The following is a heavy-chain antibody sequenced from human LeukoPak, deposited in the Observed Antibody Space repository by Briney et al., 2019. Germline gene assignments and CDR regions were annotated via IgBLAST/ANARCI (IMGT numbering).Heavy chain of an antibody. CDR3: AKGLYGDYVEYFDY. CDR1: GFTFSSYA. Sequence: GGSMRLSCAASGFTFSSYAMSWVRQAPGKGLEWVSAISGSGGSTYYADSVKGRFTISRDNSKNTLYLQMNSLRAEDTAVYYCAKGLYGDYVEYFDYWGQGTLVTVSS. CDR2: ISGSGGST. V-gene: IGHV3-23*01. D-gene: IGHD4-17*01. J-gene: IGHJ4*02.